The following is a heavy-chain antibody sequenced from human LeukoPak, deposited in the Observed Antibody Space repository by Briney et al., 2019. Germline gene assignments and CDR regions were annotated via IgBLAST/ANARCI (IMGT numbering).Heavy chain of an antibody. CDR3: AKAGVRYSDSSALYAFDF. CDR2: LYYSGST. D-gene: IGHD3-22*01. J-gene: IGHJ3*01. Sequence: SETLSLTCTVSGGSISSASYFWGWIRQPPGKGLEWIGTLYYSGSTYYSASLKSRVTMSGDTSRNQFSLRLSSVNAADTAVYYCAKAGVRYSDSSALYAFDFWGPETMVTVSS. CDR1: GGSISSASYF. V-gene: IGHV4-39*01.